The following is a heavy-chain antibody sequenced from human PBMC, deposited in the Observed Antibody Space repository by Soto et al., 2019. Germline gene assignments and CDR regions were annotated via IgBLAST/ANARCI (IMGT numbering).Heavy chain of an antibody. V-gene: IGHV2-5*01. CDR1: GFSVQTNGVG. Sequence: SGPTLVNPTQTLTLTCTCSGFSVQTNGVGVGWIRQPPGKTLEWLALIYWNDFKRYTPSLEIRLTITKDTSKNQVVLTVTNVDPADTATYYCAHSRGYNGYEGPPLYEMDVWG. J-gene: IGHJ6*02. CDR3: AHSRGYNGYEGPPLYEMDV. D-gene: IGHD5-12*01. CDR2: IYWNDFK.